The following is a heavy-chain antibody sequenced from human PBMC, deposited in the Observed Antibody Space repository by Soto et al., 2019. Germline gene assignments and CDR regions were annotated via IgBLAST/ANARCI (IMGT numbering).Heavy chain of an antibody. V-gene: IGHV5-51*01. J-gene: IGHJ3*02. CDR2: IYPGDSDT. Sequence: PGESLKISCKGSGYSFTNCWIGWVRQMPGKGLEWMGIIYPGDSDTRYSPSFQGQVTISADKSISTAYLQWSSLRASDTVMYYCAIGGDWYFFDMWAQGTMVTVSS. CDR3: AIGGDWYFFDM. CDR1: GYSFTNCW. D-gene: IGHD2-21*02.